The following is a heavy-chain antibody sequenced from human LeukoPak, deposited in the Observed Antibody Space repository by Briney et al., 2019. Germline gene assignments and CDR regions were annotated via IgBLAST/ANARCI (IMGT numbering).Heavy chain of an antibody. Sequence: SVKVSCKASGGTFSSYAISWVRQAPGQGLEWMGGIIPIFGTANYAQKFQGRVTITTDESTSTAYMELSSLRSEDTAVYYCAREEITIFGVVTPGWFDPWGQGTLVTVSS. CDR1: GGTFSSYA. CDR3: AREEITIFGVVTPGWFDP. D-gene: IGHD3-3*01. J-gene: IGHJ5*02. V-gene: IGHV1-69*05. CDR2: IIPIFGTA.